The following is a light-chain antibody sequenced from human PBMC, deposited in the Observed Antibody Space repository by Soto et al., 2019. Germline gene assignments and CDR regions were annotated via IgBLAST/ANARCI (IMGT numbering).Light chain of an antibody. CDR1: SSDVGAYIY. J-gene: IGLJ1*01. CDR3: SSYTSSSTEV. V-gene: IGLV2-14*03. CDR2: DVS. Sequence: QPALTQPASGSGSPGQSIPISCTKTSSDVGAYIYVSWYQHHPGKAPKLILYDVSARPSGVSDRFSGSKSGNTASLTISGLQPEDEADYYCSSYTSSSTEVFGTGTKVTVL.